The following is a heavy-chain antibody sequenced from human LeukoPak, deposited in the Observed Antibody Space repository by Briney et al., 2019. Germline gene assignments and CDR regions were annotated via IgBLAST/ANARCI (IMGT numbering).Heavy chain of an antibody. CDR3: ARERVGAIDY. V-gene: IGHV3-21*01. CDR2: ISGSSSYI. Sequence: PGGSLRLSCAASGFTFSSYSMNWVRQAPGKGLEWVSSISGSSSYIYYADSVKGRFSISRDNAKNSLYLQMNSLRAEDTAVYYCARERVGAIDYWGQGTLVTVSS. CDR1: GFTFSSYS. J-gene: IGHJ4*02. D-gene: IGHD1-26*01.